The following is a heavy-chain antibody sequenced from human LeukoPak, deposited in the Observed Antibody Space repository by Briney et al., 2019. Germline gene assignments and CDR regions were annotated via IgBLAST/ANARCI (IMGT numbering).Heavy chain of an antibody. Sequence: GGSLRLSCAASGFTFSNYAIHWVRQAPGKGLEWVASIRFNGNFYADYVKGRFTIPRDNSKSTVSLQMDTLRTEDTALYYCARENWDSDFWGQGTLVTVSS. J-gene: IGHJ4*02. D-gene: IGHD7-27*01. CDR3: ARENWDSDF. CDR1: GFTFSNYA. V-gene: IGHV3-30*02. CDR2: IRFNGN.